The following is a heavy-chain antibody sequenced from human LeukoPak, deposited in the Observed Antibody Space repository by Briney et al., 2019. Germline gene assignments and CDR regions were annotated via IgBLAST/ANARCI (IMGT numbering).Heavy chain of an antibody. V-gene: IGHV3-23*01. J-gene: IGHJ3*01. CDR2: ISGSGGST. D-gene: IGHD6-19*01. CDR3: ARAVWYSGGWFTS. CDR1: GFTFSSYA. Sequence: GGSLRLSCAASGFTFSSYAMRWVRQAPGKGLEWVSGISGSGGSTYYADSAKGRFTISRDNSKSTLYLQMNSLRGTDTAVYYCARAVWYSGGWFTSRGQGATVTVSS.